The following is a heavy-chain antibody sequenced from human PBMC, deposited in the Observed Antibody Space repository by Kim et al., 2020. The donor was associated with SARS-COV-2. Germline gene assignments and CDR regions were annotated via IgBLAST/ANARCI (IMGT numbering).Heavy chain of an antibody. Sequence: SGKGRFTISRDNSKNTRYLQMNSLRAEDTAVYYCARDPAVVAAPGTYCDYWGQGTLVTVSS. D-gene: IGHD2-15*01. J-gene: IGHJ4*02. V-gene: IGHV3-30*07. CDR3: ARDPAVVAAPGTYCDY.